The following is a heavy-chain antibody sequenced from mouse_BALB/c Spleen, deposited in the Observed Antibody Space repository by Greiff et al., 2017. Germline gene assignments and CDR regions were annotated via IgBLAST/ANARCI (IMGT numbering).Heavy chain of an antibody. D-gene: IGHD2-14*01. CDR3: ARGGAYYRIYWYFDV. CDR1: GYTFTDYN. Sequence: VQLQQSGPELVKPGASVKISCKASGYTFTDYNMHWVKQSHGKSLEWIGYIYPYNGGTGYNQKFKSKATLTVDNSSSTAYMELRSLTSEDSAVYYCARGGAYYRIYWYFDVWGAGTTVTVSS. CDR2: IYPYNGGT. J-gene: IGHJ1*01. V-gene: IGHV1S29*02.